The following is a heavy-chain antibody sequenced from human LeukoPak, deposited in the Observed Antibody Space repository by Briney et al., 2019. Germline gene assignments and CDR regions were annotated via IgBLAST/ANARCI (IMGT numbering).Heavy chain of an antibody. J-gene: IGHJ6*02. CDR2: ISYDGSNK. CDR3: AREGYCSSTNCYTPYYYYGMDV. CDR1: GFTFSSYG. V-gene: IGHV3-30*19. D-gene: IGHD2-2*02. Sequence: GGSLRLSCAASGFTFSSYGMHWVRQAPGKGLEWVTIISYDGSNKYYADSVKGRFTISRDNSKNTLHLQMNSQTAEDTAVYYCAREGYCSSTNCYTPYYYYGMDVWGQGTTVTVSS.